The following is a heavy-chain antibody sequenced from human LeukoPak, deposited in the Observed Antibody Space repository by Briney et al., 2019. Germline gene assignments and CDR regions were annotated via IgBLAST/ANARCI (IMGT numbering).Heavy chain of an antibody. CDR1: GGSISSYY. CDR3: ARGGSSGWYDPNWFDP. CDR2: IYYSGST. V-gene: IGHV4-59*01. D-gene: IGHD6-19*01. Sequence: SETLSLTCTVSGGSISSYYWSWIRQPPGKGLEWIGYIYYSGSTNYNPSLKSRVTISVDTSKNQFSLKLSSVTAADTAVYYCARGGSSGWYDPNWFDPWGQGTLVTVSS. J-gene: IGHJ5*02.